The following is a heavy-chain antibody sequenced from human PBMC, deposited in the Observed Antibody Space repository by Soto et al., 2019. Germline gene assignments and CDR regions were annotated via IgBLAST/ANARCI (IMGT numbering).Heavy chain of an antibody. V-gene: IGHV1-18*01. J-gene: IGHJ4*02. CDR3: ARGRYGDY. Sequence: QVHLVQSGAEVKKPGASVKVSCKGSGYAFTTYGITWVRQAPGQGLEWMGWISAHNGNTNYAQKLQGRVTVTRDTSKSKAYMELRSLRSDDTAVYYCARGRYGDYWGQGALVTVSS. CDR2: ISAHNGNT. CDR1: GYAFTTYG. D-gene: IGHD1-1*01.